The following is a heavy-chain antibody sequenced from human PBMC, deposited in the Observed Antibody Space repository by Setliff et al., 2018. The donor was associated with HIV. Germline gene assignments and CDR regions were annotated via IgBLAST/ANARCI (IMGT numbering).Heavy chain of an antibody. J-gene: IGHJ4*02. D-gene: IGHD3-9*01. V-gene: IGHV4-4*07. CDR1: GASTNAYF. CDR3: ARSAYDILTGEWYFDY. CDR2: IYTSGIT. Sequence: SETLSLTCNVSGASTNAYFLSWVRHPAGKGLEWIGHIYTSGITNHNPSLKSRVTMSLDTSKEQFSLRLSSVTAADTAVYYCARSAYDILTGEWYFDYWGQGTLVTVSS.